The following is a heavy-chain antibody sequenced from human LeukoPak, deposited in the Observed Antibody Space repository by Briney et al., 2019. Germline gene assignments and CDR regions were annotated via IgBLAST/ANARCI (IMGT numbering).Heavy chain of an antibody. CDR3: ARELDVGSGWEGGY. V-gene: IGHV4-39*07. J-gene: IGHJ4*01. D-gene: IGHD6-19*01. CDR2: IYYSGST. Sequence: SETLSLTCTVSGGSISSSSYYWGWIRQPPGKGLEWIGSIYYSGSTYYNPSLKSRVTISVDTSKNQFSLKLSSVTAADTAIYYCARELDVGSGWEGGYWGPGTLVTVSS. CDR1: GGSISSSSYY.